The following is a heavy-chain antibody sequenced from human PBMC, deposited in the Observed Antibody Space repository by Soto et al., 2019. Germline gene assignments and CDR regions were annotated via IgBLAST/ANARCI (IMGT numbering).Heavy chain of an antibody. J-gene: IGHJ4*02. D-gene: IGHD6-19*01. CDR3: ATDQFGAVAGTGSENYFDY. V-gene: IGHV6-1*01. CDR2: TYYRSKWYN. CDR1: GDSVSSNSAA. Sequence: SQTLSLTCAISGDSVSSNSAAWNWIRQSPSRGLEWLGRTYYRSKWYNDYAVSVKSRITINPDTSKNQFSLQLNSVTPEDTAVYYCATDQFGAVAGTGSENYFDYWGQGTLVTVSS.